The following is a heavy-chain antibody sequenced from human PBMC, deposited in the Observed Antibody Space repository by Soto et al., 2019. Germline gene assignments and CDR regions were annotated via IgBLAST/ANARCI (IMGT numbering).Heavy chain of an antibody. CDR3: AREPVEMATKDGMDV. Sequence: ASVKVSCKASGYTFTSYYMHWVRQAPGQGLEWMGIINPSGGSTSYAQKFQGRVTMTRDMSTSTVYMELSSLRSEDTAVYYCAREPVEMATKDGMDVWGQGTTVTAP. J-gene: IGHJ6*02. V-gene: IGHV1-46*01. CDR2: INPSGGST. CDR1: GYTFTSYY.